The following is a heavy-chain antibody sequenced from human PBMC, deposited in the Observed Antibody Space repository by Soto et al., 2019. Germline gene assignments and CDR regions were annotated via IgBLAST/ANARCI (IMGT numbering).Heavy chain of an antibody. CDR1: GYSFTSYW. CDR3: ARDARGYCYDSSGLPDAFDI. V-gene: IGHV5-51*01. J-gene: IGHJ3*02. Sequence: PGESLKISCKGSGYSFTSYWIGWVRQMPGKGLEWMGIIYPGDSDTRYSPSFQGQVTISADKSISTAYLQWSSLKASDTAMYYCARDARGYCYDSSGLPDAFDIWGQGTMVTVSS. D-gene: IGHD3-22*01. CDR2: IYPGDSDT.